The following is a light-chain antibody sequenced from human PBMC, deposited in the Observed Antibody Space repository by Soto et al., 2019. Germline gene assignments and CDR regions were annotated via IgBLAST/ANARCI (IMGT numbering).Light chain of an antibody. CDR1: QYVNTY. J-gene: IGKJ1*01. CDR3: QQTYSTPWT. CDR2: GVS. V-gene: IGKV1-39*01. Sequence: DIQMTQSPSSLSASLGDRVTITCRASQYVNTYVHWYQQRTGRAPKLLIYGVSKLQNVVPSRFSGDGSRTDFTLTIISLQVEDFATYPRQQTYSTPWTFVQGTKVE.